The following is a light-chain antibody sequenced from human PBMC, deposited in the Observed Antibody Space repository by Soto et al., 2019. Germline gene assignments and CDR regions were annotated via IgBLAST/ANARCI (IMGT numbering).Light chain of an antibody. CDR2: GAS. V-gene: IGKV3-20*01. CDR3: HQYGSSPPK. Sequence: IVLTHSPATLSLSPWERATLSCRASQSVSSYLAWYQQKPGQAPRLLMSGASNRATGIPDGFTGSGSGTDFTLTISRLEPEDFAVYYCHQYGSSPPKFGQGTKVDIK. CDR1: QSVSSY. J-gene: IGKJ1*01.